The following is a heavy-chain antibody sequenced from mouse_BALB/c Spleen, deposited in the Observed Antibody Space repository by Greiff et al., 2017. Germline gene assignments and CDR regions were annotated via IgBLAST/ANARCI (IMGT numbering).Heavy chain of an antibody. CDR1: GFTFSSFG. Sequence: EVKVVESGGGLVQPGGSRKLSCAASGFTFSSFGMHWVRQAPEKGLEWVAYISSGSSTIYYADTVKGRFTISRDNPKNTLFLQMTSLRSEDTAMYYCAIAMDYWGQGTSVTVSS. V-gene: IGHV5-17*02. CDR2: ISSGSSTI. J-gene: IGHJ4*01. CDR3: AIAMDY.